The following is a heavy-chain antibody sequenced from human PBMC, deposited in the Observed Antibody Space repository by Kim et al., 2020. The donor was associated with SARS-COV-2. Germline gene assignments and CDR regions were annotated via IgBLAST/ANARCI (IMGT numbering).Heavy chain of an antibody. CDR2: ISSSGSTI. V-gene: IGHV3-48*03. CDR3: AREGKWFGESYFDY. CDR1: GFTFSSYE. J-gene: IGHJ4*02. Sequence: LSLTCAASGFTFSSYEMNWVRQAPGKGLEWVSYISSSGSTIYYADSVKGRFTISRDNAKNSLYLQMNSLRAEDTAVYYCAREGKWFGESYFDYWGQGTLVTVSS. D-gene: IGHD3-10*01.